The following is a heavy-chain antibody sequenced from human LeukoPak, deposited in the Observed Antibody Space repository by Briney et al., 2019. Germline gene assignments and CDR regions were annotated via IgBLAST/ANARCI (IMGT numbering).Heavy chain of an antibody. Sequence: GRSLRLSCAASGFTFSAYGMHWVRQAPGKGLEWVAFIRYDGSNKYYADSVKGRFTISRDISKNTLYLQMNSLRAEDTAVYYCAGDHYYHASRGYLSFLKRGDYFDYWGQGTLVTVSS. CDR3: AGDHYYHASRGYLSFLKRGDYFDY. D-gene: IGHD3-22*01. CDR2: IRYDGSNK. V-gene: IGHV3-30*02. CDR1: GFTFSAYG. J-gene: IGHJ4*02.